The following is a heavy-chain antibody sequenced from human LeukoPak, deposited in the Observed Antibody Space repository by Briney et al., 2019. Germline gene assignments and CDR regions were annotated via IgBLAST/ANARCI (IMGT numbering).Heavy chain of an antibody. CDR3: ARDAYYYDSSGYYTLPGMDV. V-gene: IGHV3-33*01. CDR1: GFTFSSYG. CDR2: IWYDGSNK. J-gene: IGHJ6*02. Sequence: GGSLRLSCAASGFTFSSYGMHWVRQAPGKGLEWVAVIWYDGSNKYYADSVKGRFTISRDNSKNTLYLQMNSLRAEDTAVYYCARDAYYYDSSGYYTLPGMDVWGQGTTVTVSS. D-gene: IGHD3-22*01.